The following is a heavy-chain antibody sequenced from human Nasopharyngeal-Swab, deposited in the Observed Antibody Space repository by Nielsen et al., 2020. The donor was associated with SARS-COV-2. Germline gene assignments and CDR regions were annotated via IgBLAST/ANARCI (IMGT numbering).Heavy chain of an antibody. Sequence: GGSLRLSCAASGFPFDDYAMHWVRQAPGKGLEWVSGISWNSGSIGYADSVKGRFTISRDNAKNSLYLQMNSLRAEDTALYYCASRGGAAAGGQAFDIWGQGTMVTVSS. J-gene: IGHJ3*02. V-gene: IGHV3-9*01. D-gene: IGHD6-13*01. CDR2: ISWNSGSI. CDR3: ASRGGAAAGGQAFDI. CDR1: GFPFDDYA.